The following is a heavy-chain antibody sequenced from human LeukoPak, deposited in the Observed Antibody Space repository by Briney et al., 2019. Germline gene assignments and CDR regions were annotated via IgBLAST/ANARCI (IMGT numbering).Heavy chain of an antibody. CDR3: ARGRAHDY. CDR1: GHTFTSYG. Sequence: GASVKVSCKASGHTFTSYGISWVRQAPGEGLEWMGWISADNGNTDYAQKFQGRVTMTTDTSTSTAYMELRSLRSDDTAVYYCARGRAHDYWGQGTLVTVSS. J-gene: IGHJ4*02. CDR2: ISADNGNT. V-gene: IGHV1-18*04.